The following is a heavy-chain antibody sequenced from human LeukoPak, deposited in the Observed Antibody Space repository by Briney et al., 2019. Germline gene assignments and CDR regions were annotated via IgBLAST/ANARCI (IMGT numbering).Heavy chain of an antibody. CDR3: ARSQDIVVVVAAGQYYFDY. D-gene: IGHD2-15*01. V-gene: IGHV4-39*01. CDR1: GGSISSSSYY. CDR2: IYYSGST. J-gene: IGHJ4*02. Sequence: SETLSLTCTVSGGSISSSSYYWGWIRQPPGKGLEWIGSIYYSGSTYYNPSLKSRVTISVDTSKNQFSLKLSSVTAADTAVYYCARSQDIVVVVAAGQYYFDYWGQGTLATVSS.